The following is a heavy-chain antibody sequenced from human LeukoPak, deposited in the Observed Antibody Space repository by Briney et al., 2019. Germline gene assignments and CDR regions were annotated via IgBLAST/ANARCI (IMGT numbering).Heavy chain of an antibody. CDR1: GYTFTSYY. J-gene: IGHJ4*02. V-gene: IGHV1-46*01. CDR2: INPSGGST. Sequence: ASVKVSCKASGYTFTSYYIHWVRQAPGQGLEWMGIINPSGGSTNYARKFQGRVTMTRDMSTSTVYMELSSLRSEDTAVYCCARDAYYDSTGPLDYWGQGTLVTVSS. CDR3: ARDAYYDSTGPLDY. D-gene: IGHD3-22*01.